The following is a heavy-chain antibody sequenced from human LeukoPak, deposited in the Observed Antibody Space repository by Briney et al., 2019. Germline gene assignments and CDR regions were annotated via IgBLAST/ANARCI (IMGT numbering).Heavy chain of an antibody. J-gene: IGHJ4*02. D-gene: IGHD1-26*01. CDR1: GGSFSGYY. CDR2: INHSGST. CDR3: ARSEWELRFDY. Sequence: SETLSLTCAVYGGSFSGYYWSWIRQPPGKGLEWIGEINHSGSTNYNPSLKSRVTISVDTSKNQFSLKLSSVTAADTAVYYCARSEWELRFDYWGQGTLVTVSS. V-gene: IGHV4-34*01.